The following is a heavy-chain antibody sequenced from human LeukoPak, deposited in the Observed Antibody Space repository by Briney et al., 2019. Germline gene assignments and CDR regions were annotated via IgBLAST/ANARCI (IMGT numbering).Heavy chain of an antibody. J-gene: IGHJ4*02. CDR3: ARADYYGSGIRNGAFDY. CDR1: GGSISSGSYY. D-gene: IGHD3-10*01. CDR2: IYTSGST. V-gene: IGHV4-61*02. Sequence: PSQTLSLTCTVSGGSISSGSYYWSWIRQPAGKGLEWIGRIYTSGSTNYNPSLKSRVTISVDTSKNQFSLKLSSVTAADTAVYYCARADYYGSGIRNGAFDYWGQGTLVTVSS.